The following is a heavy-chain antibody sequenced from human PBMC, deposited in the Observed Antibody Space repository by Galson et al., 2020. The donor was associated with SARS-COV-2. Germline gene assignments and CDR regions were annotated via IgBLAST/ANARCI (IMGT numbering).Heavy chain of an antibody. V-gene: IGHV4-39*01. Sequence: SETLSLTCTVSGGSISSSSYYWGWIRQPPGKGLEWIGSIYYSGSTYYNPSLKSRVTISVDTSKNQFSLKLSSVTAADTAVYYCARHAYSSSWTGGWFDPWGQGTLVTVSS. J-gene: IGHJ5*02. CDR2: IYYSGST. D-gene: IGHD6-13*01. CDR1: GGSISSSSYY. CDR3: ARHAYSSSWTGGWFDP.